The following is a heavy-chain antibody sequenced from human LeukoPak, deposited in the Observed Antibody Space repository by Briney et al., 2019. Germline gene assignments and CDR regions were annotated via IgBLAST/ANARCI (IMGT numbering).Heavy chain of an antibody. CDR3: ARGDSSGPDVPRYFDY. D-gene: IGHD3-22*01. CDR2: INHSGST. V-gene: IGHV4-34*01. J-gene: IGHJ4*02. Sequence: SETLSLTCAVYGGSFSGYYWSWIRQPPGKGLEWIGEINHSGSTNYNPSLKSRVTISVDTSKNQFSLKLSPVTAADTAVYYCARGDSSGPDVPRYFDYWGQGTLVTVSS. CDR1: GGSFSGYY.